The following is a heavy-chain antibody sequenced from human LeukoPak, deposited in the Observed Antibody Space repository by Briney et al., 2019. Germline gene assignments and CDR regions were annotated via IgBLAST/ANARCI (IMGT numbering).Heavy chain of an antibody. D-gene: IGHD6-13*01. Sequence: SETLSLTCTVSGGSISSSSYYWGWIRRPPGKGLEWIGSIYYSGSTYYNPSLKSRVTISVDTSKNQFSLKLSSVTAADTAVYYCARMKKWVAAAGNTLFDPGGQGTLVTVSS. CDR3: ARMKKWVAAAGNTLFDP. V-gene: IGHV4-39*01. CDR2: IYYSGST. J-gene: IGHJ5*02. CDR1: GGSISSSSYY.